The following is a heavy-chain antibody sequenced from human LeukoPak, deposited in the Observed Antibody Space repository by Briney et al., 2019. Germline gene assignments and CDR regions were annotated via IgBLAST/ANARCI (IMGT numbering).Heavy chain of an antibody. CDR1: GFTFSSYG. CDR3: AKDGPWGSYLLRPTGYYFDY. V-gene: IGHV3-30*18. Sequence: PGGSLRLSCAASGFTFSSYGMHWVRQAPGKGLEWVAVISYDGSNKYYADSVKGRFTISRDNSKNTLYLQMNSLRAEDTAVYYCAKDGPWGSYLLRPTGYYFDYWGQGTLVTVSS. D-gene: IGHD1-26*01. J-gene: IGHJ4*02. CDR2: ISYDGSNK.